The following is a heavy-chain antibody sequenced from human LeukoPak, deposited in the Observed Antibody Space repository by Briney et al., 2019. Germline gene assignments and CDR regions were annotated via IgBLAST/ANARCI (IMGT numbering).Heavy chain of an antibody. J-gene: IGHJ4*02. Sequence: GGSLRLSCAASGFTFARNTMTWVRQAPGKGLEWVSSISGSGSDTYYADSVKGRFTISRDNSKNTLYLEVNGLRADDTAVYYCAREQNVRGVIIIVDSWGQGTLVTVSS. CDR3: AREQNVRGVIIIVDS. CDR2: ISGSGSDT. V-gene: IGHV3-23*01. CDR1: GFTFARNT. D-gene: IGHD3-10*01.